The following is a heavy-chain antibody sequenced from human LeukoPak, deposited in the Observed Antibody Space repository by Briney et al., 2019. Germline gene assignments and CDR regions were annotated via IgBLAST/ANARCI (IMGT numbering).Heavy chain of an antibody. CDR3: ARGLRTLIAARPSAFDI. V-gene: IGHV4-34*01. D-gene: IGHD6-6*01. CDR2: INHSGST. CDR1: GGSFSGYY. Sequence: SETLSLTCAVYGGSFSGYYWSWIRQPPGKGLEWFGEINHSGSTNDHPSLKSRVTISVDTSKNQFSPKLTSVTAADTAMYYCARGLRTLIAARPSAFDIWGQGTMVTVSS. J-gene: IGHJ3*02.